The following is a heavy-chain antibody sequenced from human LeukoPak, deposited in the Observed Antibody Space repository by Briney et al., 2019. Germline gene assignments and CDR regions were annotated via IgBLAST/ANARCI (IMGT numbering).Heavy chain of an antibody. V-gene: IGHV1-46*01. D-gene: IGHD3-3*01. Sequence: ASVKVSCKASGYTFTSYYMHWVRQAPGQGLEWMGIINPSGGSTSYAQKFQGRVTMTRDTSTSTVYMELSSLRSEDTAVYYCARDHDDFWSCYYRTYYYYYGMDVWGQGTTVTVSS. CDR3: ARDHDDFWSCYYRTYYYYYGMDV. CDR1: GYTFTSYY. J-gene: IGHJ6*02. CDR2: INPSGGST.